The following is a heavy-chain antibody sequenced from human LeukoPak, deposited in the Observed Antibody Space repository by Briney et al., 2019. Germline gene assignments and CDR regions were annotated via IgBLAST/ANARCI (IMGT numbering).Heavy chain of an antibody. CDR1: GGSISSYY. J-gene: IGHJ6*02. D-gene: IGHD1-1*01. V-gene: IGHV4-59*08. CDR3: ARQNEYYYYGMDV. CDR2: IYYSGST. Sequence: SETLSLTCTVSGGSISSYYWSWLRQPPGKGLEWIGYIYYSGSTNYNPSLKSRVTISVDTSKNQFSLKLSSVTAADTAVYYCARQNEYYYYGMDVWGQGTTVTVSS.